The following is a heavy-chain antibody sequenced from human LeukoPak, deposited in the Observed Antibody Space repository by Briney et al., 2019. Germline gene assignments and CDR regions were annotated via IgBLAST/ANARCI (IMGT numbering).Heavy chain of an antibody. J-gene: IGHJ4*02. CDR3: ARDYGDSSY. CDR1: GGSFSGYY. D-gene: IGHD4-17*01. Sequence: NPSETLSLTCAVYGGSFSGYYWSWIRQPPGKGLEWIGEINHSGSTNYNPSLKSRVTISVDTSKSQFSLKLSSVTAADTAVYYCARDYGDSSYWGQGTLVTVSS. V-gene: IGHV4-34*01. CDR2: INHSGST.